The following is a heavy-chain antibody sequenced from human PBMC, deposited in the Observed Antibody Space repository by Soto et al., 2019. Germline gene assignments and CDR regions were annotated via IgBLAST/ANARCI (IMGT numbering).Heavy chain of an antibody. Sequence: SETLSLTCTVSGGSIISSNYYWAWIRQPPGKGLEWIGSISYSGSIYYNPSLKSRISISADTSKNQFSLKLSSVTAADTAVYYCARTNNFWSGYYPDWGQGTLVTVSS. CDR3: ARTNNFWSGYYPD. V-gene: IGHV4-39*01. CDR1: GGSIISSNYY. D-gene: IGHD3-3*01. J-gene: IGHJ4*02. CDR2: ISYSGSI.